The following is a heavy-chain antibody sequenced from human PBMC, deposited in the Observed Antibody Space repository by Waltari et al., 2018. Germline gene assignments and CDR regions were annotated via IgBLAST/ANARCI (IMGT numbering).Heavy chain of an antibody. Sequence: QVQLVQSGAEVKKPGASVKVSCKVSGYTLTELSMPWVRPAPGKGLEWMGGFDPEDGETIYAQKFQGRVTMTEDTSTDTAYMELSSLRSEDTAVYYCATPPPNYYDSSGYDDAFDIWGQGTMVTVSS. J-gene: IGHJ3*02. D-gene: IGHD3-22*01. CDR3: ATPPPNYYDSSGYDDAFDI. V-gene: IGHV1-24*01. CDR2: FDPEDGET. CDR1: GYTLTELS.